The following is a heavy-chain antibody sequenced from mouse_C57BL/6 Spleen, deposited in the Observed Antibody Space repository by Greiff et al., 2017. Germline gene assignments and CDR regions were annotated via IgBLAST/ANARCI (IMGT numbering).Heavy chain of an antibody. CDR3: ARCPPRDGYDYFDD. Sequence: QVQLQQPGAELVMPGASVKLSCKASGYTFTSYWMHWVKQRPGQGLEWIGEIDPSDSYTNYNQKFKGKSTLTVDKSSSTAYMQLSSLTSEDSAVYYCARCPPRDGYDYFDDWGQGTTLTVSS. CDR2: IDPSDSYT. D-gene: IGHD2-3*01. V-gene: IGHV1-69*01. J-gene: IGHJ2*01. CDR1: GYTFTSYW.